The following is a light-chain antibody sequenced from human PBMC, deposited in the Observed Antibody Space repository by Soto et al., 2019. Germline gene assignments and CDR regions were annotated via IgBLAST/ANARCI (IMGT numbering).Light chain of an antibody. CDR3: QQYGTSEII. J-gene: IGKJ5*01. CDR1: QSLANSF. V-gene: IGKV3-20*01. CDR2: DTS. Sequence: EFVLTQSPGTLSLSQGERATLSCRASQSLANSFIAWYQQKPGQAPRLLIYDTSSSASGIPDRFSGSGSGTDFTLTISRLETEDFAVFYCQQYGTSEIIFGQGTRLEIK.